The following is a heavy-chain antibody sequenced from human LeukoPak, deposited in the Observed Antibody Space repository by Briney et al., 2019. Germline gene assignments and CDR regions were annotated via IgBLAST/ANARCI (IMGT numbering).Heavy chain of an antibody. CDR1: GFAFNYYW. D-gene: IGHD1-1*01. J-gene: IGHJ4*02. CDR2: IKQDGSEM. CDR3: ARGTAEITH. Sequence: GESRRLSCAASGFAFNYYWMTWVRQAPGKGLEWVANIKQDGSEMYYMDSVKGRFTIPRDNAKNSLYLQMNSLTAEDTAVYYCARGTAEITHWGQGILVTVSS. V-gene: IGHV3-7*01.